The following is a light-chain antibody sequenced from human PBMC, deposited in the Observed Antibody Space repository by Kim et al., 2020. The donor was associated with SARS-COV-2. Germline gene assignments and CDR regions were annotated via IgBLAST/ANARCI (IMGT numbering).Light chain of an antibody. V-gene: IGKV3-15*01. CDR1: QSVSSN. CDR3: QQYNAWPPLT. J-gene: IGKJ4*01. Sequence: EIVMTQSPATLSVSPGERTTLSCRASQSVSSNLAWYQQKPGQGPRLLIYGASTRVAGLPARFSGSGSGTEFNLTISSLQSEDFAFYYCQQYNAWPPLTFGGGTKVDIK. CDR2: GAS.